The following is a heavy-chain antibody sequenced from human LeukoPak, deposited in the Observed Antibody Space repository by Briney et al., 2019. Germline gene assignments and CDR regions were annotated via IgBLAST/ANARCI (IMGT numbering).Heavy chain of an antibody. D-gene: IGHD4-23*01. CDR1: GFTFSSYW. CDR2: IASDGSST. V-gene: IGHV3-74*01. Sequence: GGSLRLSCAASGFTFSSYWMNWVRQAPGKGLVWVSRIASDGSSTTYADSVKGQFSISRDNAKNTLYLQMNSLRVEDTAVYYCARGRPHGNDYWGQGTLVTVSS. J-gene: IGHJ4*02. CDR3: ARGRPHGNDY.